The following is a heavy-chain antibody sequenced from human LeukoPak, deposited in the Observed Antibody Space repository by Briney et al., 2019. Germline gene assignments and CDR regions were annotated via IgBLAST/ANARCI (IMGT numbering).Heavy chain of an antibody. CDR3: ARDKGSGYDYLFDY. V-gene: IGHV3-11*01. CDR1: GFTFSDYY. CDR2: ISSSGSTI. J-gene: IGHJ4*02. Sequence: GGPLRLSCAASGFTFSDYYMSWIRQAPGKGLEWVSYISSSGSTIYYADSVKGRFTISRDNAKNSLYLQMNSLRAEDTAVYYCARDKGSGYDYLFDYWGQGTLVTVSS. D-gene: IGHD5-12*01.